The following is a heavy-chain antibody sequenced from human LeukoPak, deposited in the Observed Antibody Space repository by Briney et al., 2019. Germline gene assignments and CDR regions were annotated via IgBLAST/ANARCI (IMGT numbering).Heavy chain of an antibody. CDR1: GYSFTSYW. CDR3: ARFSAGQQLADDAFDI. J-gene: IGHJ3*02. D-gene: IGHD6-13*01. Sequence: GESLKISCKGSGYSFTSYWIGWVRPMPGKGLEWMGIIYPGDSDTRYSPSFQGQVTISADKSISTAYLQWSSLKASDTAMYYCARFSAGQQLADDAFDIWGQGTMVTVSS. CDR2: IYPGDSDT. V-gene: IGHV5-51*01.